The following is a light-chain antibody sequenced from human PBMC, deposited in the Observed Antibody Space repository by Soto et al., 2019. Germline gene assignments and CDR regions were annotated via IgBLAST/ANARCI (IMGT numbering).Light chain of an antibody. CDR2: GAS. CDR3: HHYNTYSQT. CDR1: QSVSSN. Sequence: EIVITQSPATLSVSPGERATLSCRASQSVSSNLAWYQQKPGQAPRLLIYGASTRATGIPARFSGSGSGTEFTLTISSLQPEDFATYYCHHYNTYSQTFGQGTKVDIK. V-gene: IGKV3-15*01. J-gene: IGKJ1*01.